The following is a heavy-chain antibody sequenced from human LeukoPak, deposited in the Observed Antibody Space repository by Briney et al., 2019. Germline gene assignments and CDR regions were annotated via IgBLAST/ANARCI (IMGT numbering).Heavy chain of an antibody. CDR1: GGSISSSSYY. Sequence: SETLSLTCTVSGGSISSSSYYWGWIRQPPGKGLEWIGSIYYSGSTYYNPSLKSRVTISVDTSKNQFSLKLSSVTAADTAVYYCATSVAGFPFDYWGQGTLVTVSS. CDR2: IYYSGST. J-gene: IGHJ4*02. V-gene: IGHV4-39*07. CDR3: ATSVAGFPFDY. D-gene: IGHD6-19*01.